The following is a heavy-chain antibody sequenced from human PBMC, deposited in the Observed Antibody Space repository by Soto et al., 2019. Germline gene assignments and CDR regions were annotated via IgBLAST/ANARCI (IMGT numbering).Heavy chain of an antibody. V-gene: IGHV4-30-2*01. Sequence: TLSLTCAVSGGSSSSGGYSWNWIRQPPGKGLEWIGNIYHSGSTYYNASLKSRVTISVDRSKNQFSLKLSSVTAADTAVYYCGRGDYANAFDIWGQGTMVTVS. D-gene: IGHD4-17*01. J-gene: IGHJ3*02. CDR3: GRGDYANAFDI. CDR2: IYHSGST. CDR1: GGSSSSGGYS.